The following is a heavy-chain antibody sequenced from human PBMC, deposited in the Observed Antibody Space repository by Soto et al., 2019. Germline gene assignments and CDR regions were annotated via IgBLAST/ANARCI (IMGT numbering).Heavy chain of an antibody. J-gene: IGHJ3*02. Sequence: GGSLRLSCAASGFTVSSNYMSWVRQAPGKGLEWVSVIYSGGRTYYADSVKGRFTISRHNSKNTLYLQMNSLRAEDTAVYYCARVGSLNGDLAFDIWGQGTMVTVSS. CDR2: IYSGGRT. V-gene: IGHV3-53*04. D-gene: IGHD3-10*01. CDR3: ARVGSLNGDLAFDI. CDR1: GFTVSSNY.